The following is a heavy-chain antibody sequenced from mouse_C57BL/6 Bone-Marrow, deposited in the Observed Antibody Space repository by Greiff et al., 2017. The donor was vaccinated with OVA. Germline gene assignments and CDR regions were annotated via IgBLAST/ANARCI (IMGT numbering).Heavy chain of an antibody. D-gene: IGHD1-1*01. V-gene: IGHV1-64*01. CDR2: IHPNSGST. J-gene: IGHJ2*01. CDR3: ARRGYYGLYYFDY. Sequence: VQLQQPGAELVKPGASVTLSCKASGYTFTSYWMHWVKQRPGQGLEWIGMIHPNSGSTNYNEKFKSKATLTVDKSSSTAYMQLSSLTSEDSAVYYCARRGYYGLYYFDYWGQGTTLTVSS. CDR1: GYTFTSYW.